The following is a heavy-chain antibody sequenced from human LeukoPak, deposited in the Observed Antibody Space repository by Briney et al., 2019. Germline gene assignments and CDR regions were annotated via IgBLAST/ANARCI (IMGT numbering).Heavy chain of an antibody. CDR1: GGSISSYY. CDR3: ARDRGHYYGSGSNFDY. CDR2: IYYSGST. Sequence: SETLSLTCTVSGGSISSYYWSWIRQPPGKGLEWIGYIYYSGSTYYNPSLKSRVTISVDTSKNQFSLKLSSVTAADTAVYYCARDRGHYYGSGSNFDYWGQGTLVTVSS. V-gene: IGHV4-59*12. D-gene: IGHD3-10*01. J-gene: IGHJ4*02.